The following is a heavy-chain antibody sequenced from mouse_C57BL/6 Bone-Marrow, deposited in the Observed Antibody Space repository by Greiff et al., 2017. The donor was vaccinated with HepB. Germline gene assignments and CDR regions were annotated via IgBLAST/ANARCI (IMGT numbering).Heavy chain of an antibody. J-gene: IGHJ1*03. Sequence: VQLQQSGAELVKPGASVKISCKASGYAFSSYWMNWVKQRPGKGLEWIGQIYPGDGDTNYNGKFKGKATLTADKSSSTAYMQLSSLTSEDSAVYFCARDSNYVAPYWYFDVWGTGTTVTVSS. CDR3: ARDSNYVAPYWYFDV. CDR1: GYAFSSYW. CDR2: IYPGDGDT. D-gene: IGHD2-5*01. V-gene: IGHV1-80*01.